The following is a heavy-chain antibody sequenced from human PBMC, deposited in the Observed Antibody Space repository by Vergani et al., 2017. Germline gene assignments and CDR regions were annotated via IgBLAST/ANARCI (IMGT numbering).Heavy chain of an antibody. V-gene: IGHV3-43*01. Sequence: EVQLVESGGVVVQPGGSLRLSCAASGFTFEDYTMHWVRQAPGKGLEWVSLTNWDGGNPYYADSVKGRFIISRDNSKNALYLQMNRLRTEDTALYYCAGAAYVWGSYRYNPPDYWGQGTLVTVSS. CDR2: TNWDGGNP. CDR3: AGAAYVWGSYRYNPPDY. D-gene: IGHD3-16*02. CDR1: GFTFEDYT. J-gene: IGHJ4*02.